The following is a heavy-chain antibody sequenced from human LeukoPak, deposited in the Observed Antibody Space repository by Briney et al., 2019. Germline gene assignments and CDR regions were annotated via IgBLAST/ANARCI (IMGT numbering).Heavy chain of an antibody. CDR2: TNAGNGNT. J-gene: IGHJ4*02. D-gene: IGHD2-2*01. CDR3: ARDRRPNIVVVPAAFDY. CDR1: GYTFTSYA. V-gene: IGHV1-3*01. Sequence: GASVKVSCKASGYTFTSYAMHWVRQAPGQRLEWMGWTNAGNGNTKYSQKFQGRVTITADESTSTAYMELGSLRSEDTAVYYCARDRRPNIVVVPAAFDYWGQGTLVTVSS.